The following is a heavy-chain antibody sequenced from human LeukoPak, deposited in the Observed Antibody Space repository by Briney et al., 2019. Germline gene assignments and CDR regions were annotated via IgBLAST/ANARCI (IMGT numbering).Heavy chain of an antibody. CDR3: ARTETYYYDSSGYYPGWFDP. Sequence: PSQTLSLTCTVSGGSISSGSYYWSWIRQPAGKGLEWIGRIYTSGSTNYNPSLKSRVTISVDTSKNQFSLKLSSVTAADTAVYYCARTETYYYDSSGYYPGWFDPWGQGTLVTVSS. D-gene: IGHD3-22*01. J-gene: IGHJ5*02. V-gene: IGHV4-61*02. CDR2: IYTSGST. CDR1: GGSISSGSYY.